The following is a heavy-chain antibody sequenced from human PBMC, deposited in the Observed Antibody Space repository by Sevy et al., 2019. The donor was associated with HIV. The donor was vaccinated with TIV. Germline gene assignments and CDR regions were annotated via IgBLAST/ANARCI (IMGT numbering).Heavy chain of an antibody. CDR1: GFSFSRYF. J-gene: IGHJ4*02. CDR3: ARDTLGYGGNPNLDLDL. CDR2: INSDGSTT. Sequence: GSLRLSCAASGFSFSRYFMHWVRQAPGKGLVWVARINSDGSTTNYADSVKGRFTVSRDNAKNTLYLELHSLRVEDTASYYCARDTLGYGGNPNLDLDLWGQGTLVTVSS. D-gene: IGHD4-17*01. V-gene: IGHV3-74*01.